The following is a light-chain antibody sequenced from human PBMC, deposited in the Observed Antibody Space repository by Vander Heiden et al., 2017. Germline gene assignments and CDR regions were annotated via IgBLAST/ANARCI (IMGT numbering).Light chain of an antibody. J-gene: IGKJ2*01. V-gene: IGKV1-5*03. CDR2: KAS. CDR3: QQYNSYSPYT. CDR1: QSIRSW. Sequence: DIQMTQSPSTLSASVGDRVTITCRASQSIRSWLAWYQQKPGKATKLLIYKASSLESEVPSRFSGNGSGTEFTLTISSLQPDDFATYYCQQYNSYSPYTFGQGTKLEIK.